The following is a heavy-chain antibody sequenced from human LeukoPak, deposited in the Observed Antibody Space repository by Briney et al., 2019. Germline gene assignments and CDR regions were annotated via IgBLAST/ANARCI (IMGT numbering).Heavy chain of an antibody. J-gene: IGHJ3*02. CDR2: INPSGGST. V-gene: IGHV1-46*01. Sequence: GASVKVSCKASGYTFTTYAMNWVRQAPGQGLEWMGIINPSGGSTSYAQKFQGRVTMTRDMSTTTVYMELNSLRSEDTAVYYCARASSGSYSNRDAFAIWGQGTMVTVSS. CDR3: ARASSGSYSNRDAFAI. CDR1: GYTFTTYA. D-gene: IGHD1-26*01.